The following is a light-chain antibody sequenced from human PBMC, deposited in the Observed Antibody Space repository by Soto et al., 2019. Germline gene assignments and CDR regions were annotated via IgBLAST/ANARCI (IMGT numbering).Light chain of an antibody. CDR1: QDISKY. CDR3: QQYDNPPVT. V-gene: IGKV1-33*01. J-gene: IGKJ4*01. Sequence: DIQMTQSPSSLSPSVGDRVTITCQASQDISKYLNWYQQRPGKAPNLLIYDASSLEAGVPSRFTGSGSGTDFTFTISSLQPEDIATYYCQQYDNPPVTFGGGTKVEIK. CDR2: DAS.